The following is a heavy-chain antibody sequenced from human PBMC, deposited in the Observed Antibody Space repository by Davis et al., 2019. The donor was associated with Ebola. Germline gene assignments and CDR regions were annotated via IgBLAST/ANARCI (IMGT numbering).Heavy chain of an antibody. V-gene: IGHV4-59*11. Sequence: PSETLSLTCTVSGASISSHYWNWIRQPPGKGLEWIGYIFYSGSTIFYNGATNYNPSLKSRVTISADTAKNQLSLKLSSVTAADTAIYYCARARSQRWDLPYPDSWGRGTLVTVSS. J-gene: IGHJ4*02. CDR2: IFYSGSTIFYNGAT. CDR1: GASISSHY. CDR3: ARARSQRWDLPYPDS. D-gene: IGHD1-26*01.